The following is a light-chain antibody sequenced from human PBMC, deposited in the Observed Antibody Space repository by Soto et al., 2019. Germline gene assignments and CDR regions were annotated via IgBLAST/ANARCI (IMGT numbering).Light chain of an antibody. CDR1: TSDVGGYNY. J-gene: IGLJ3*02. CDR2: DVS. Sequence: QSALTQPRSVSASPGQSVTISCTGTTSDVGGYNYVSWYQQHPGQAPKLMIYDVSKRPSGAPDRFSGSKSGNTASLTISGLQAEDEADYYCCSFAGRYTWVFGGGTKVTVL. CDR3: CSFAGRYTWV. V-gene: IGLV2-11*01.